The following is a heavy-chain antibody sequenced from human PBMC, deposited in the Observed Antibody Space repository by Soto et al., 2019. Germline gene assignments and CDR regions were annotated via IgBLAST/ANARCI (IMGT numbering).Heavy chain of an antibody. CDR1: GGSFSGYY. CDR2: INHSGST. J-gene: IGHJ6*02. CDR3: ARGIRRWLQLLGADYYYGMDV. Sequence: QVQLQQWGAGLLKPSETLSLTCAVYGGSFSGYYWSWIRQPPGKGLEWIGEINHSGSTNYNPSLKRRATISVDTAKNQVARKRSSVTAADTAVDDCARGIRRWLQLLGADYYYGMDVWGQGTTVTVSS. D-gene: IGHD5-12*01. V-gene: IGHV4-34*01.